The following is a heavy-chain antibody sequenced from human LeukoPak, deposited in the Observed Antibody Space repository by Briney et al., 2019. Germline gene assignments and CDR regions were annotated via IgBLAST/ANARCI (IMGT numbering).Heavy chain of an antibody. Sequence: GGSLRLSCAASGFIVSSNYISWVRQAPGKGLQWVSVIYSGGSTFYTDSVKGRFTISRHDSKNTVYLQMNSLRTEDTAVYYCAKSRSSLGPSSRDYWGQGALVTVSS. CDR3: AKSRSSLGPSSRDY. CDR2: IYSGGST. J-gene: IGHJ4*02. CDR1: GFIVSSNY. D-gene: IGHD6-6*01. V-gene: IGHV3-53*04.